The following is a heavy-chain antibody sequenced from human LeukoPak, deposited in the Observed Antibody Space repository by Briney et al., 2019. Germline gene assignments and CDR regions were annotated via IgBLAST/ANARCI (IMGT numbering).Heavy chain of an antibody. D-gene: IGHD3-10*01. CDR3: ARDYYGSGSHEVGYFDY. Sequence: GALRLSCAASGFPFSSYSMNWVRQAPGKGLEWVSYISSSSSTIYYADSVKGRFTISRDNAKNSLYLQMNSLRAEDTAVYYCARDYYGSGSHEVGYFDYWGQGTLVTVSS. J-gene: IGHJ4*02. CDR1: GFPFSSYS. V-gene: IGHV3-48*01. CDR2: ISSSSSTI.